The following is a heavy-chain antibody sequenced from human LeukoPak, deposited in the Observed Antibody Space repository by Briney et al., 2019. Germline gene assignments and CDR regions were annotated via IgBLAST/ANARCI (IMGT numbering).Heavy chain of an antibody. V-gene: IGHV4-38-2*02. CDR2: FSHSGST. Sequence: SETPSLTCTVSGYTISSDYYWGWVRQPPGKGLEWIGSFSHSGSTYYNASLKSRVTISVDTSNKQFSLKLSSVTAADTAVYYCARIAGYCSSTNCAYYYYYYMDVWGKGTTVTVSS. CDR3: ARIAGYCSSTNCAYYYYYYMDV. J-gene: IGHJ6*03. CDR1: GYTISSDYY. D-gene: IGHD2-2*01.